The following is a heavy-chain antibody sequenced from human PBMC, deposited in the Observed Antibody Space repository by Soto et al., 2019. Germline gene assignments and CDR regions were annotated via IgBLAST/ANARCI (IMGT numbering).Heavy chain of an antibody. CDR3: ARSTLLCFGPPGDFDY. V-gene: IGHV4-31*03. CDR2: IYYSGST. J-gene: IGHJ4*02. CDR1: GGSISSGGYY. D-gene: IGHD3-10*01. Sequence: QVQLQESGPGLVKPSQTLSLTCTVSGGSISSGGYYWSWIRQHPGKGLEWIGYIYYSGSTYYNPSLKSRVTISVDTSKNQFSLKLSSVTAADTAVYYCARSTLLCFGPPGDFDYWGQGTLVTVSS.